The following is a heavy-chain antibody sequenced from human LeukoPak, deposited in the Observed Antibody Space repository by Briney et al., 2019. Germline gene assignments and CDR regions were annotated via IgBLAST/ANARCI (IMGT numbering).Heavy chain of an antibody. CDR1: GYTFTSYY. J-gene: IGHJ5*02. Sequence: ASVKVSCKASGYTFTSYYMHWVRQAPGQGLEWMGWINPNSGGTNYAQKFQGRVTMTRDTSISTAYMELSRLRSDDTAVYYCARDWSEGVDYGDYVGWFDPWGQGTLVTVSS. D-gene: IGHD4-17*01. V-gene: IGHV1-2*02. CDR2: INPNSGGT. CDR3: ARDWSEGVDYGDYVGWFDP.